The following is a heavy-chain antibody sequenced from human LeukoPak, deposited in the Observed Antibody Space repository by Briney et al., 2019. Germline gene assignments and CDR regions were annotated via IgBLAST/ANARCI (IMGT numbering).Heavy chain of an antibody. CDR3: ARPYDTRGYFPDY. CDR1: GFTFSSYA. J-gene: IGHJ4*02. V-gene: IGHV3-21*01. CDR2: ISRGSDHI. D-gene: IGHD3-22*01. Sequence: GGSLRLSCAASGFTFSSYAMNWVRQASGKGLVWVSSISRGSDHIFYADSMKGRFTISRDNAKNSLYLQMNSLGAEDTAVYYCARPYDTRGYFPDYWGQGTLVTVSS.